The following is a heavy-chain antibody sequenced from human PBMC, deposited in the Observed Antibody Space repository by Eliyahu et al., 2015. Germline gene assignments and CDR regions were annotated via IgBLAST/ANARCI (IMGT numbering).Heavy chain of an antibody. J-gene: IGHJ4*02. Sequence: QVQLVQSGAEVKKPGASVKVSCKAXGYTFTSYGLXWLRQAPGQGLEWMGWISAYHGNTNYAQKLQGRVTMTTDTSTSTAYMELRSLRSDDTAVYYCARVDGEVPINIVVVPAAMPGDYWGQGTLVTVSS. V-gene: IGHV1-18*04. CDR3: ARVDGEVPINIVVVPAAMPGDY. CDR1: GYTFTSYG. D-gene: IGHD2-2*01. CDR2: ISAYHGNT.